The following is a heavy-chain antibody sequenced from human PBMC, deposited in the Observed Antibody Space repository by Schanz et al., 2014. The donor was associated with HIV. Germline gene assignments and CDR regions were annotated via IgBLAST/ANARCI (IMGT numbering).Heavy chain of an antibody. Sequence: VQLLESGGGLVEPGESLRLSCAVSGFTFSSHAMTWVRQAPGKGLECVAVISYDGSNEYYADSVKGRFTISRDNSKNTLYLQMNSLRTEDTAVYYCAKASESIFGVEGLDFWGQGTLVIVSS. D-gene: IGHD3-3*01. CDR3: AKASESIFGVEGLDF. CDR2: ISYDGSNE. V-gene: IGHV3-30*18. CDR1: GFTFSSHA. J-gene: IGHJ4*02.